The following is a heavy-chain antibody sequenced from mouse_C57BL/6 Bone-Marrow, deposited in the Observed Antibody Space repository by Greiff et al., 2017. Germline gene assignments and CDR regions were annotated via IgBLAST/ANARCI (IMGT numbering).Heavy chain of an antibody. CDR3: VRRRYYGSSPYYYAMDY. CDR1: GFSFNTYA. V-gene: IGHV10-1*01. CDR2: IRSKSNNYAT. Sequence: EVKLMESGGGLVQPKGSLKLSCAASGFSFNTYAMNWVRQAPGKGLEWVARIRSKSNNYATYYAVSVKDRFTISRDDSESMLYLQMNNLKTEDTAMYYCVRRRYYGSSPYYYAMDYWGQGTSVTVSS. J-gene: IGHJ4*01. D-gene: IGHD1-1*01.